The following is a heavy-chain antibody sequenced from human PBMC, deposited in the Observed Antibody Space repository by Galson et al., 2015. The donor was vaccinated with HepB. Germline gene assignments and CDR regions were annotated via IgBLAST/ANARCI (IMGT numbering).Heavy chain of an antibody. J-gene: IGHJ3*02. D-gene: IGHD3-22*01. CDR1: GYSFTSYW. CDR3: ARWVYYYDSSGYYYAFDI. V-gene: IGHV5-10-1*01. Sequence: QSGAEVTKPGESLRISCKGSGYSFTSYWISWVRQMPGKGPEWMGRIDPSDSYTNYSPSFQGHVTISADKSISTAYLQWSSLKASDTAMYYCARWVYYYDSSGYYYAFDIWGQGTMVTVSS. CDR2: IDPSDSYT.